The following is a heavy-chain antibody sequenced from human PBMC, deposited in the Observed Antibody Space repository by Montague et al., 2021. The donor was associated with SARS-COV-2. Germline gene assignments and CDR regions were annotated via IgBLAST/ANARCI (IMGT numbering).Heavy chain of an antibody. CDR2: ISISGST. V-gene: IGHV4-61*02. CDR3: ARDIAVAGLFDY. J-gene: IGHJ4*02. CDR1: GGSISSGGYY. Sequence: TLSLTCTVSGGSISSGGYYWSWIRQPAGKGLEWIGRISISGSTNYNPSLKSRATISVDTSKNQFSLKLSSVTAADTAVYYCARDIAVAGLFDYWGQGTLVTVSS. D-gene: IGHD6-19*01.